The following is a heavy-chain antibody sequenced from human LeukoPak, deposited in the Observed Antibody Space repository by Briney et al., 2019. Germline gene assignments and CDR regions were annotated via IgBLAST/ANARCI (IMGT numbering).Heavy chain of an antibody. Sequence: SVKVSCKASGGTFSSYAISWVRQAPGQGLEWMGGIIPIFGTANYAQKFQGRVTITAVESTSTAYMELSSLRSEDTAVYYCARDTYSSSGEYYFDYWGQGTLVTVSS. CDR2: IIPIFGTA. J-gene: IGHJ4*02. CDR3: ARDTYSSSGEYYFDY. V-gene: IGHV1-69*13. D-gene: IGHD6-13*01. CDR1: GGTFSSYA.